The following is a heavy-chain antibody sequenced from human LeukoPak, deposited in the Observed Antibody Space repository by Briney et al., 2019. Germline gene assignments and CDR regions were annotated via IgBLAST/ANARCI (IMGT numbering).Heavy chain of an antibody. Sequence: ASETLSLTCAVYGGSFSSYYWGWIRQPPGKGLEWIGEINHTGSTNYNPSLKSRVTISVDTSKNQLSLKLSSVTAADTAVYYCEGIYLEMATRHYYWGQGTLVTVSS. CDR1: GGSFSSYY. D-gene: IGHD5-24*01. CDR2: INHTGST. V-gene: IGHV4-34*01. CDR3: EGIYLEMATRHYY. J-gene: IGHJ4*02.